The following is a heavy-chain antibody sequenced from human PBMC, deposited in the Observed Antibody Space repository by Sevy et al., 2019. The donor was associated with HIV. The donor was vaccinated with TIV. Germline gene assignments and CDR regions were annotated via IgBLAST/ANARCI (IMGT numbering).Heavy chain of an antibody. CDR3: ASLPPDYYGSGSYSDY. J-gene: IGHJ4*02. Sequence: GGSLRLSCAASGFTVSSNYMSWVRQAPGKGLEWVSVIYSGGSTYYAASVKGRFTISRDNSKNTLYLQMNSLRAEDTAVYYCASLPPDYYGSGSYSDYWGQGTLVTVSS. V-gene: IGHV3-53*01. CDR2: IYSGGST. CDR1: GFTVSSNY. D-gene: IGHD3-10*01.